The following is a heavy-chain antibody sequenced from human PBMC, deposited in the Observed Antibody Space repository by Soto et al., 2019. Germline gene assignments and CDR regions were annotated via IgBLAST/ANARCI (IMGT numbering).Heavy chain of an antibody. CDR3: ARATRSYYYDSSGTGAFDY. Sequence: QVQLVQSGAEVKKPGASVKVSCKASGYTFTSYDINWVRQATGQGLEGMGWMNPNSGNTGYAQKFQGRVTMTRNTSISTAYMELSSLRSEDTAVYYCARATRSYYYDSSGTGAFDYWGQGTLVTVSS. J-gene: IGHJ4*02. CDR1: GYTFTSYD. CDR2: MNPNSGNT. D-gene: IGHD3-22*01. V-gene: IGHV1-8*01.